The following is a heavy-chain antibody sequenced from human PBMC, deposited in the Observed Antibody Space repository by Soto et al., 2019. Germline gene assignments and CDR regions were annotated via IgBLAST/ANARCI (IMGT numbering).Heavy chain of an antibody. CDR1: GGTLSDHG. V-gene: IGHV1-69*06. Sequence: QVRLEQSGAEVKKPGSSVKISCKASGGTLSDHGVSWLRQAPGQGLEWVGGTIPVFNTAKYAPKFQGRVTIVADKSTNIAYMELGSLRSDDTAFYYCARGVYGSGNYYTGPSAFDIWGQGTLVIVSS. CDR2: TIPVFNTA. D-gene: IGHD3-10*01. CDR3: ARGVYGSGNYYTGPSAFDI. J-gene: IGHJ3*02.